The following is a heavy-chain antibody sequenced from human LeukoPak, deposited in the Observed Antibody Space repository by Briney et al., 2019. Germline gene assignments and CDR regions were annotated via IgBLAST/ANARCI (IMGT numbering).Heavy chain of an antibody. J-gene: IGHJ4*02. CDR2: IYYSGST. D-gene: IGHD6-19*01. V-gene: IGHV4-59*12. Sequence: SETLSLTCTVSGGSISSYYWSWIRQPPGKGLEWIGYIYYSGSTNYNPSLKSRVTISVDTSKNQFSLKLSSVTPEDTAVYYCARTAGSGWYLDYWGQGTLVTVSS. CDR3: ARTAGSGWYLDY. CDR1: GGSISSYY.